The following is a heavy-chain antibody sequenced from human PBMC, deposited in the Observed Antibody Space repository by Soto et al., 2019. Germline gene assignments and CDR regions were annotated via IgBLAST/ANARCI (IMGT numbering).Heavy chain of an antibody. Sequence: SVKVSCKASGGTFTSYAISWVRQAPGQGLEWMGGIIPTIGKANYAQKFQGRVTITAYASTSTAYMELSSLRSEDTAVYYCAHDRGDQWKRARTGWFDPWGQGTLVTVSS. CDR3: AHDRGDQWKRARTGWFDP. CDR1: GGTFTSYA. CDR2: IIPTIGKA. V-gene: IGHV1-69*13. J-gene: IGHJ5*02. D-gene: IGHD1-1*01.